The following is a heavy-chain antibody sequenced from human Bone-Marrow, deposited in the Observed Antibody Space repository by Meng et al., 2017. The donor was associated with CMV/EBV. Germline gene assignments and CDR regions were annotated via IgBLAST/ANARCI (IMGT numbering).Heavy chain of an antibody. J-gene: IGHJ5*02. CDR3: ARVSSRYQLLYRRNWFDP. V-gene: IGHV3-23*01. Sequence: GGSLRLSCAASGFTFSSYAMSWVRQAPGKGLEWVSAISGSGGSTYYADSVKGRFTISRDNSKNTLYLQMNSLRAEDTAVYYCARVSSRYQLLYRRNWFDPWGQGTLVTVSS. CDR2: ISGSGGST. D-gene: IGHD2-2*02. CDR1: GFTFSSYA.